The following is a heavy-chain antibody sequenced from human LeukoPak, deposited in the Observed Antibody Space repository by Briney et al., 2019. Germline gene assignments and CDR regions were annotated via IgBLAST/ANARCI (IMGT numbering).Heavy chain of an antibody. CDR3: ARGVRGVVPAAIGPY. CDR1: GGSFSGYY. V-gene: IGHV4-34*01. D-gene: IGHD2-2*01. J-gene: IGHJ4*02. Sequence: PSETLSLTCAVYGGSFSGYYWSWIRQPPEKGLEWIGEINHSGSTNHNPSLKSRVTISVDTSKNQFSLKLSSVTAADTAVYYCARGVRGVVPAAIGPYWGQGTLVTVSS. CDR2: INHSGST.